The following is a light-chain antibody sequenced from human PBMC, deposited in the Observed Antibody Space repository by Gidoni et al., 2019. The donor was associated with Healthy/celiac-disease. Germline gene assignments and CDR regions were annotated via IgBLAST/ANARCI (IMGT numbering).Light chain of an antibody. J-gene: IGKJ2*01. CDR3: QQSYSTPYT. Sequence: DIQMTQSTSSLSASVGDRFTITCRASQIISSYLNWYQQKPVNAPKLLIYAASSLQSGVPSRFSGSGSGTDFTLTISSLQPEDFATYYCQQSYSTPYTFXXXTKLEIK. V-gene: IGKV1-39*01. CDR2: AAS. CDR1: QIISSY.